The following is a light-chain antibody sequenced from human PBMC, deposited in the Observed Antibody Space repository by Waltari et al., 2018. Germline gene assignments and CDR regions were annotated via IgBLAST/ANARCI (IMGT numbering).Light chain of an antibody. CDR3: MQGTHWPRDI. V-gene: IGKV2-30*02. CDR1: QNLVHFDGNTY. Sequence: DVVLTQSPLSLSVTLGQPASISCRSSQNLVHFDGNTYLNWYQQRPGQSPRRLIYKVSKRGSGVPDRFSGSGSGTDFTLENSRVEAEDLGIYYCMQGTHWPRDIFGQGTKLEIK. CDR2: KVS. J-gene: IGKJ2*01.